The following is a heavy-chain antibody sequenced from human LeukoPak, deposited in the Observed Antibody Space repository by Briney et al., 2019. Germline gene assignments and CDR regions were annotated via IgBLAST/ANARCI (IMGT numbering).Heavy chain of an antibody. CDR3: ARDGLVVPAAMPYYYYYAMDV. Sequence: PSQTLSLTCTVPGGSISSGSYYWSWIRQPAGKGLEWIGRIYTSGTTNYNPSLKSRVTISLDTSKNQFSLKLSSVTAADTAVYYCARDGLVVPAAMPYYYYYAMDVWGQGTTVTVSS. CDR1: GGSISSGSYY. CDR2: IYTSGTT. J-gene: IGHJ6*02. V-gene: IGHV4-61*02. D-gene: IGHD2-2*01.